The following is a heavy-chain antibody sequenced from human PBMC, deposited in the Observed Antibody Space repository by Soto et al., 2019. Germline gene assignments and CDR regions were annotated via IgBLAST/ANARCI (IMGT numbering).Heavy chain of an antibody. Sequence: QVQLVQSGAEVKKPGSSVKVSCKASGGTFSSYAISWVRQAPGQGLEWMGGIIPIFGTANYEQKFQGRVTITADESTSTAYMELSSLRSEDTAVYYCARYSRDGYNPYFDYWGQGTLVTVSS. CDR3: ARYSRDGYNPYFDY. CDR2: IIPIFGTA. D-gene: IGHD3-22*01. J-gene: IGHJ4*02. V-gene: IGHV1-69*12. CDR1: GGTFSSYA.